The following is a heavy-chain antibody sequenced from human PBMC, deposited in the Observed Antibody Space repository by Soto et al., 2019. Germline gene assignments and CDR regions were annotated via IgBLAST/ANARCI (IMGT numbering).Heavy chain of an antibody. J-gene: IGHJ4*02. Sequence: ASVKVSCKASGGTFSSYTISWVRQAPGQGLEWMGIINPSGGSTSYAQKFQGRVTMTRDTSTSTVYMELSSLRSEDTAVYYCARESLPYDFWSGYSFAPSGALDYWGQGTLVTVSS. D-gene: IGHD3-3*01. V-gene: IGHV1-46*01. CDR1: GGTFSSYT. CDR2: INPSGGST. CDR3: ARESLPYDFWSGYSFAPSGALDY.